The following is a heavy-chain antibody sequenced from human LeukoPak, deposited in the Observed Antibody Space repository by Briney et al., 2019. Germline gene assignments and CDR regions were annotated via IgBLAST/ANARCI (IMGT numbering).Heavy chain of an antibody. V-gene: IGHV1-18*01. D-gene: IGHD6-13*01. CDR2: ISAYNGNT. CDR3: ARGGGAAADYSSSYMDV. CDR1: GYTFTSYG. Sequence: ASVKVSCKASGYTFTSYGITWMHQAPGQGLEWMGWISAYNGNTNYAQKIQGRVTMPTDTSTSTDYMWRRGRRADDTAVYYCARGGGAAADYSSSYMDVWGKGTTVTVSS. J-gene: IGHJ6*03.